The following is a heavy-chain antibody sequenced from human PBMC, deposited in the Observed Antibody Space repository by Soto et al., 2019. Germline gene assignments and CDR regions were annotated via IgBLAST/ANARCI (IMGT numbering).Heavy chain of an antibody. CDR3: AREISAFKLIDY. CDR2: IWYDGSNK. CDR1: GFTFSSYG. Sequence: VVSLRLSCAAWGFTFSSYGMHCVRQAPGKGLEWVAVIWYDGSNKYYADSVKGRFTISRDNAKNTLYLQMNSLRAEDTAVYYCAREISAFKLIDYWGQGARGTVSP. V-gene: IGHV3-33*01. D-gene: IGHD3-3*02. J-gene: IGHJ4*02.